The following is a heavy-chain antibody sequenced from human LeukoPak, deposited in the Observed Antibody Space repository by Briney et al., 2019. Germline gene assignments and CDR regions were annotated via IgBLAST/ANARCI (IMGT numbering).Heavy chain of an antibody. Sequence: GGSLRLSCAASGFTFSSYWMHWVRQAPGKGLVWVSRINTDGISTSYADSVKGRFTISRDNAKNTLYLQMNSLRAEDTAVYYCARGVIIRGRLDPWGQGTLVTVSS. CDR1: GFTFSSYW. D-gene: IGHD3-16*02. J-gene: IGHJ5*02. V-gene: IGHV3-74*01. CDR3: ARGVIIRGRLDP. CDR2: INTDGIST.